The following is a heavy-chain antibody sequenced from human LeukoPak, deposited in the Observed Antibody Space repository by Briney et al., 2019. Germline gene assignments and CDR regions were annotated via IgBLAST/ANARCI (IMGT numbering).Heavy chain of an antibody. CDR2: ITWDGGST. CDR1: GFTFGEYG. D-gene: IGHD6-19*01. J-gene: IGHJ5*02. Sequence: PGGSLGLSCVGSGFTFGEYGMHWVRQVPGKGLEWVSHITWDGGSTYYAGSVKGRFTISRDNSKNSLYLQMNSLGAEDTALYYCAKDIHIGHGSGWPESWGQGTLVTVSS. V-gene: IGHV3-43D*03. CDR3: AKDIHIGHGSGWPES.